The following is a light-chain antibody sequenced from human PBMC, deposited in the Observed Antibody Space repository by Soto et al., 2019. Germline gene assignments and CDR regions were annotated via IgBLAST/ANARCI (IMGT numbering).Light chain of an antibody. Sequence: DILLTQSPGTLSLSPGERSTLSCRAIQIVSSSSLAWYQQKPGQAPRLLICGASIRATGIPDRFSGSGSGTDFTLTISRLEPEDFAMYHCQQYGNSPRVTFGGGTKVDIK. V-gene: IGKV3-20*01. J-gene: IGKJ4*01. CDR3: QQYGNSPRVT. CDR1: QIVSSSS. CDR2: GAS.